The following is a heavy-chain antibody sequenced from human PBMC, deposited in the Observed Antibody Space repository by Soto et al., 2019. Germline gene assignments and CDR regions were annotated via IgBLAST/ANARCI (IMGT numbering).Heavy chain of an antibody. D-gene: IGHD3-10*01. J-gene: IGHJ4*02. CDR3: ARSRGSYYSNFDS. CDR1: ADTFTGYT. V-gene: IGHV1-69*08. CDR2: VIPILGAS. Sequence: QVQLVQSGAEVKKPGSSVKVSCKASADTFTGYTVTWVRQAPGQGLEWVGRVIPILGASNFAQKFQGRVTISADKSTDTGYVHLTGLTSEDTAVYYCARSRGSYYSNFDSWGQGTLVTVSS.